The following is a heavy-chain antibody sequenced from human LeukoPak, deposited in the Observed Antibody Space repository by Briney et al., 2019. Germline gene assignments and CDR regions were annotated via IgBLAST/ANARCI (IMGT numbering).Heavy chain of an antibody. CDR1: GGSFSGYY. D-gene: IGHD1-26*01. Sequence: SETLSLTCAVYGGSFSGYYWSWIRQPPGKGLEWIGEINHSGSTNYNPSLKSRVTISVDTSKNQFSLKLSSVTAADTAVYYCARGSSGSYGYWGQGTLVTVSS. V-gene: IGHV4-34*01. CDR2: INHSGST. J-gene: IGHJ4*02. CDR3: ARGSSGSYGY.